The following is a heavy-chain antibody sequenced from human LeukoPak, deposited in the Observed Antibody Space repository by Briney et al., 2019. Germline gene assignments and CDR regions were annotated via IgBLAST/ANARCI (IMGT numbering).Heavy chain of an antibody. V-gene: IGHV5-51*01. Sequence: GESLKISCKGSGYSFTSYWIGWVRQMPGKGLEWMGIIYPGDSDTRYSPSSQGQVTISADKSISTAYLQWSSLKASDTAMYYCASNYDILTGPSDPWGQGTLVTVSS. CDR3: ASNYDILTGPSDP. D-gene: IGHD3-9*01. CDR1: GYSFTSYW. CDR2: IYPGDSDT. J-gene: IGHJ5*02.